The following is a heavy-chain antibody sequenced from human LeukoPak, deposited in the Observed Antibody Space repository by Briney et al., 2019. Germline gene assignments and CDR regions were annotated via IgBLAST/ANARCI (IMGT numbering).Heavy chain of an antibody. D-gene: IGHD6-13*01. J-gene: IGHJ5*02. V-gene: IGHV4-59*01. CDR3: AGSIAAADSWFDP. CDR1: GGSISSYY. CDR2: IYYSGST. Sequence: PSETLSLTCTVSGGSISSYYWSWIRQPPGKGLEWIGYIYYSGSTNYNPSLTSRVTISVDTSKNQFSLKLSSVTAADTAVYYCAGSIAAADSWFDPWGQGTLVTVSS.